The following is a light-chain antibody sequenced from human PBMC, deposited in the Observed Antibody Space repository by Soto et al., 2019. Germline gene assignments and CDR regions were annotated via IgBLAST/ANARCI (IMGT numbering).Light chain of an antibody. CDR3: QQRSNWPRT. CDR1: QSVSSS. Sequence: EIVLTQSPATLSLSPGERATLSCWASQSVSSSLAWYQQKPGQAPRLLIYDASNRATGIPARFSGSGSGTDFTLTLSSLEPEDFAVYYCQQRSNWPRTFGQGTKLEIK. CDR2: DAS. V-gene: IGKV3-11*01. J-gene: IGKJ2*01.